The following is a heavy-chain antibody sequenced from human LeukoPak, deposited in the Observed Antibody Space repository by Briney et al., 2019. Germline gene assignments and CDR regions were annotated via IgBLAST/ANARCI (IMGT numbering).Heavy chain of an antibody. J-gene: IGHJ5*02. CDR2: IYPGDSDT. D-gene: IGHD3-22*01. CDR1: GYSFTSYW. CDR3: ARYHEDYYDSSGYPTRINWFDP. Sequence: GESLQISCKGSGYSFTSYWMGWVRQMPGKGLEWMGIIYPGDSDTGYSPSFQGQVTISADKSISTAYLQWSSLKASDTAMYYCARYHEDYYDSSGYPTRINWFDPWGQGTLVTVSS. V-gene: IGHV5-51*01.